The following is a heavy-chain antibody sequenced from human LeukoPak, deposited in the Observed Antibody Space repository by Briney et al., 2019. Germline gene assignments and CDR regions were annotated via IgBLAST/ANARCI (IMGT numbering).Heavy chain of an antibody. Sequence: GRSPRLSCAASGFTFSSYPMHWVRQAPDKGLEWVAFISYDGTNKYYADSVKGRVTISRDNSKNTLYLQMNSLRAEDTAVYYCARGYSGNYYPDYWGQGTLVTASS. CDR3: ARGYSGNYYPDY. D-gene: IGHD1-26*01. V-gene: IGHV3-30-3*01. CDR1: GFTFSSYP. J-gene: IGHJ4*02. CDR2: ISYDGTNK.